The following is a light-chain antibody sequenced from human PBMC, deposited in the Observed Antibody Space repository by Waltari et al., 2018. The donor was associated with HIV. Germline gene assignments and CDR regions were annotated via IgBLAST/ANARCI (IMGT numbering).Light chain of an antibody. V-gene: IGLV3-9*01. CDR2: KAT. Sequence: SYALTQPLSVSVALGQTATITCEGNNIGIKNVHWYQQKPPQAPVLVIYKATNRPSEIPGRFSGSNSGNTATLTIARAEAGDEADYYCQVWDSNTLVFGGRTKLSVL. CDR3: QVWDSNTLV. CDR1: NIGIKN. J-gene: IGLJ2*01.